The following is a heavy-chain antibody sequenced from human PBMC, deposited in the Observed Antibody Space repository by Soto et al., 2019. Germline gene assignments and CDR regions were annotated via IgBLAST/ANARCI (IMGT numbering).Heavy chain of an antibody. CDR3: ARQRTSVLTQAYFDV. D-gene: IGHD3-9*01. Sequence: SETLALTCTVTGDSISSRSYYWGWIRQPPGRVLEWIGSIYYSGSTYNNPSLRSRVSMSMDTSKDQFSLNLNSVTAADTALYFCARQRTSVLTQAYFDVGGPWSLVT. CDR1: GDSISSRSYY. V-gene: IGHV4-39*01. J-gene: IGHJ4*02. CDR2: IYYSGST.